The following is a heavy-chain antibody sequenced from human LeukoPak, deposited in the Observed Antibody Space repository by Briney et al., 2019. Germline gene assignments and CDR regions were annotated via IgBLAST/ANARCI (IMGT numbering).Heavy chain of an antibody. V-gene: IGHV4-30-2*01. D-gene: IGHD5-18*01. Sequence: PSETLSLTCTVSGGSISSGGYYWSWIRQPPGKGLEWIGYIYHSGSTYYNPSLKSRVTISVDRSKNQFSLKLSSVTAADTAVCYCARYSYGDGVDYWGQGTLVTVSS. J-gene: IGHJ4*02. CDR2: IYHSGST. CDR3: ARYSYGDGVDY. CDR1: GGSISSGGYY.